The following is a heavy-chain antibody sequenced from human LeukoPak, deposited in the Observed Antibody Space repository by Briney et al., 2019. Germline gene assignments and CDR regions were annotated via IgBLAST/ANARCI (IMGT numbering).Heavy chain of an antibody. CDR2: IYWDDDK. V-gene: IGHV2-5*02. CDR3: AYQHTSSPYAHFYR. J-gene: IGHJ1*01. Sequence: SGPTLVNPTQTLTLTRTFAGFSLTTDGVSVGWIRQPPGKSLEWLALIYWDDDKRYSPSLRSRLTIYKDTSRNQVVLTMADMYPVDTATYYCAYQHTSSPYAHFYRWGQGTLVTVSS. D-gene: IGHD6-13*01. CDR1: GFSLTTDGVS.